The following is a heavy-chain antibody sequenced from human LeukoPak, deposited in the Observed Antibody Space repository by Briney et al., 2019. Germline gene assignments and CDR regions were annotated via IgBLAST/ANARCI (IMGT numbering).Heavy chain of an antibody. Sequence: PGGSLRLSCAASGFTFSSYAMSWVRQAPGKGLEWVSAISGSGGSTYYADSVKGRFTISRDNSKNTLYLQINSLRAEDTAVYYCAKDQCSSTSCPTDYFDYWGQGTLVTVSS. D-gene: IGHD2-2*01. CDR3: AKDQCSSTSCPTDYFDY. CDR2: ISGSGGST. CDR1: GFTFSSYA. J-gene: IGHJ4*02. V-gene: IGHV3-23*01.